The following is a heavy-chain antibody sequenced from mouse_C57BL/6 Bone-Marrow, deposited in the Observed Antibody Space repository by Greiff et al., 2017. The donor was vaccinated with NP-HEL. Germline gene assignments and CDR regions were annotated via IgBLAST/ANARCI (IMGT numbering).Heavy chain of an antibody. V-gene: IGHV1-69*01. CDR1: GYTFTSYW. J-gene: IGHJ2*01. CDR2: IDPTDSYT. D-gene: IGHD1-1*01. CDR3: ARKGTTVVGYFDF. Sequence: VQLQQPGAELVMPGASVKLSCKASGYTFTSYWMHWVKQRPGQGLEWIGEIDPTDSYTNYNQKFKGKSTLTVDKSSSTAYMQLSSLTSEDSAVYYCARKGTTVVGYFDFWGQGTTLTVSS.